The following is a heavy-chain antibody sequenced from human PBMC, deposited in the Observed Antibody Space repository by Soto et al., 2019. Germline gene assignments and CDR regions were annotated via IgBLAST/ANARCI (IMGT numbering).Heavy chain of an antibody. CDR1: GFTFGYYS. J-gene: IGHJ4*02. D-gene: IGHD1-1*01. CDR3: ARSLEDRWNESYFQY. CDR2: ISGTGGSK. V-gene: IGHV3-23*01. Sequence: EVQLLESGGHLVQPGGSLRLSCAASGFTFGYYSMSWVRQSPGKGLEWVAGISGTGGSKYHADSVAGRFSISRDNSKRTLYLQLNNLRTEDTGVYYCARSLEDRWNESYFQYWGQGTLVNVSS.